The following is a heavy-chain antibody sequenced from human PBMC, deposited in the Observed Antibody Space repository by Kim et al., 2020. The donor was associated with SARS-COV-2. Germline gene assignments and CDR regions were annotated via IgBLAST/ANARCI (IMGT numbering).Heavy chain of an antibody. J-gene: IGHJ4*02. V-gene: IGHV2-5*01. D-gene: IGHD3-10*01. CDR3: AHRQALPVTGYCDY. Sequence: SPSLKGRLTITKDTSKNQVVLTMTNMDPVDTATYYCAHRQALPVTGYCDYWGQGTLVTVSS.